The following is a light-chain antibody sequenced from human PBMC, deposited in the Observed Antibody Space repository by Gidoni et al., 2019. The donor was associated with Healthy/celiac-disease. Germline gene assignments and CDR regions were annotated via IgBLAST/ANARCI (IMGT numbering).Light chain of an antibody. CDR1: QSVSSSY. CDR3: QQYGSPYT. CDR2: GAS. J-gene: IGKJ2*01. Sequence: EAVLMPSPGTLSLSPGDRVTLSCRASQSVSSSYLAWYHKKPGQAPRLLFYGASSRATGIPDRFGGSGSGTYFTLIISRLEPEDFAVYYCQQYGSPYTFGQGTKLEIK. V-gene: IGKV3-20*01.